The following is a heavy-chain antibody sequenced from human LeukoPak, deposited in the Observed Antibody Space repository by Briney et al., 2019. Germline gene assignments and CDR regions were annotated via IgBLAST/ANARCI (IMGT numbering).Heavy chain of an antibody. CDR2: IYYSGST. D-gene: IGHD1-20*01. CDR3: ARPSITGTTDAFDI. V-gene: IGHV4-59*08. CDR1: GGSISSYY. Sequence: PSETLSLTCTVSGGSISSYYWSWIRQPPGKGLEWIGYIYYSGSTNYNPSLKSRVAISVDTSKNQFSLKLSSVTAADTAVYYCARPSITGTTDAFDIWGQGTMVTVSS. J-gene: IGHJ3*02.